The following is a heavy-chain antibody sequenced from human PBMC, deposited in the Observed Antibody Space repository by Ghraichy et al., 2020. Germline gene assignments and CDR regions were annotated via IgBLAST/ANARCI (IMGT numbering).Heavy chain of an antibody. CDR3: ARGVAARPGHYFDY. J-gene: IGHJ4*02. CDR2: IYTSGST. V-gene: IGHV4-4*07. D-gene: IGHD6-6*01. CDR1: GGSISSYY. Sequence: SETLSLTRTVSGGSISSYYWSWIRQPAGKGLEWIGRIYTSGSTNYNPSLKSRVTMSVDTSKNQFSLKLSSVTAADTAVYYCARGVAARPGHYFDYWGQGTLVTVSS.